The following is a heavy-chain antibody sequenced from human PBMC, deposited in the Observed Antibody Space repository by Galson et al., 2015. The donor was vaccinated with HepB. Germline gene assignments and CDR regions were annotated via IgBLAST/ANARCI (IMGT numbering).Heavy chain of an antibody. J-gene: IGHJ3*02. Sequence: SVKVSCKASGYTFTNYGTSWVRQAPGQGLEWMGWISPYNGNTNYAQNLQGRVTMTTDTSTSTAYMELRSLRSDDTAVYYCARLRDEYYDILTAYYSAFDIWGQGTMVTVSS. CDR1: GYTFTNYG. D-gene: IGHD3-9*01. V-gene: IGHV1-18*04. CDR3: ARLRDEYYDILTAYYSAFDI. CDR2: ISPYNGNT.